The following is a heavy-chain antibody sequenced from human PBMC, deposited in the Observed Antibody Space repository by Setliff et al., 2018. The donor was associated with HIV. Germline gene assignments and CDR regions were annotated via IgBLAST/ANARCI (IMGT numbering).Heavy chain of an antibody. V-gene: IGHV1-69*05. CDR2: VIPVFGTG. CDR1: GYTFSEYA. J-gene: IGHJ4*01. CDR3: ARVPSPFVQEGYFDD. Sequence: SVKVSCKASGYTFSEYAIHWVRRAPGQGLEWMGGVIPVFGTGNYAQKFQGRVTITTDESTRTAYMELRSLRSEDTAVYYCARVPSPFVQEGYFDDWGQGTLVTVSS. D-gene: IGHD3-3*01.